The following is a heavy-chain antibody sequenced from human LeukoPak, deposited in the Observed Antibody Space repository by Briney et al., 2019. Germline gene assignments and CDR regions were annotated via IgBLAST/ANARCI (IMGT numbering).Heavy chain of an antibody. CDR3: AKIAAAGTANWFDP. Sequence: ASVKVSCKASGYTFTGHYMHWVRQAPGQGLEWMGWINPNSGATNYAQKFQGRVTMTRDTSISTAYLELSRLTSDDTAVYYCAKIAAAGTANWFDPWDQGTLVTVSS. V-gene: IGHV1-2*02. D-gene: IGHD6-13*01. CDR1: GYTFTGHY. CDR2: INPNSGAT. J-gene: IGHJ5*02.